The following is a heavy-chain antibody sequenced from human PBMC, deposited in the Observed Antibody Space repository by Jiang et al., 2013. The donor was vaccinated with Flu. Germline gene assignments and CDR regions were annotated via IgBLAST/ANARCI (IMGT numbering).Heavy chain of an antibody. D-gene: IGHD3-22*01. CDR2: FYYSGRP. V-gene: IGHV4-39*01. CDR3: ARPYESSGYYGEFYFDY. J-gene: IGHJ4*02. Sequence: GPGLVKPSETLSLTCTVSGGSISSSNYYWGWIRQPPGKGLEWIGSFYYSGRPYYNPSLKSRVVISVDTSKNQFSLKLKSVTAADTAVYYCARPYESSGYYGEFYFDYWGQGTLVTVSS. CDR1: GGSISSSNYY.